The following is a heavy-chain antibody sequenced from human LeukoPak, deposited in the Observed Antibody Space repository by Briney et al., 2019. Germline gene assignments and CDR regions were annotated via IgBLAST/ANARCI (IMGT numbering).Heavy chain of an antibody. V-gene: IGHV4-34*01. CDR2: INHSGST. Sequence: PQTLSPTCAVYGGSLSGYYWGWIRQPPGKGMGWIGEINHSGSTNYNPSLKSRVTISVDTSKNQFSLKLSTVTAADTAVYYCARVYYGDYFNDNNFYDVDVWGKGTTVTVSS. D-gene: IGHD4-17*01. J-gene: IGHJ6*03. CDR1: GGSLSGYY. CDR3: ARVYYGDYFNDNNFYDVDV.